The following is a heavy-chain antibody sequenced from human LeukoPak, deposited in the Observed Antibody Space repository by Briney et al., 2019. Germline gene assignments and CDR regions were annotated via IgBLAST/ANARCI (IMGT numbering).Heavy chain of an antibody. V-gene: IGHV1-2*06. CDR1: GYTFTGYY. D-gene: IGHD3-10*01. Sequence: ASVKVSCKASGYTFTGYYMHWVRQAPGQGLEWMGRINPNSGGTNYAQKFQGRVTMTRDTSISTAYMELSRLRSDDTAVYYCARGDYYGSGTYKGDFWGQGTLVTVSS. CDR2: INPNSGGT. CDR3: ARGDYYGSGTYKGDF. J-gene: IGHJ4*02.